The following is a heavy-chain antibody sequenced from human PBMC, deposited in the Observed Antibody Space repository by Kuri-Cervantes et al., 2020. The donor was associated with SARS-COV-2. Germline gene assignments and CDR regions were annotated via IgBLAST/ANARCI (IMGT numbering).Heavy chain of an antibody. CDR2: INPDGGT. V-gene: IGHV1-2*02. CDR1: GYTFTDYY. D-gene: IGHD5-18*01. J-gene: IGHJ4*02. Sequence: ASVKVSCKTSGYTFTDYYMHWVRQAPGQGPEWMGWINPDGGTNSAQKFQGRVTMTRDTSTSTVHVELRRLRFDDTAVYYCARNRRMSGYSFGFDLWGQGTLVTVSS. CDR3: ARNRRMSGYSFGFDL.